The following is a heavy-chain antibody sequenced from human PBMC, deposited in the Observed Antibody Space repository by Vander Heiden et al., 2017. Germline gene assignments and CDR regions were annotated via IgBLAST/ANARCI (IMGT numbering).Heavy chain of an antibody. V-gene: IGHV3-21*01. J-gene: IGHJ4*02. D-gene: IGHD3-22*01. CDR2: ISSSSSYI. CDR1: GFTFSSYS. CDR3: ARDLYYYDSSGYDY. Sequence: EVQLVESGGGLVKPGGSLRLSCAASGFTFSSYSMNWVRQAPGKGLEWVSSISSSSSYIYYADAVKGRFTISRDNAKNSLYLQMKRMRAEETAVYYCARDLYYYDSSGYDYWGQGTLVTVSS.